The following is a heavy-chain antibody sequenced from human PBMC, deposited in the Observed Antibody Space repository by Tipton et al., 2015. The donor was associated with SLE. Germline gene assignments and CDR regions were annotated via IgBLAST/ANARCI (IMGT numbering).Heavy chain of an antibody. CDR1: GGSFSGYY. J-gene: IGHJ4*02. CDR2: INHSGST. V-gene: IGHV4-34*01. CDR3: ARGGQLPFDY. Sequence: TLSLTCAVYGGSFSGYYWSWIRQPPGKGLEWIGEINHSGSTNYNPSLKSRVTISVDTSKNQFSLKLSSGAAADTAVYYCARGGQLPFDYWGQGTLVTVSS. D-gene: IGHD6-13*01.